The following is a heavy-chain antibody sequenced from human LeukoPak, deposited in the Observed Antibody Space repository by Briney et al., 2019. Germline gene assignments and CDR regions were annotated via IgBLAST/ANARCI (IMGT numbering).Heavy chain of an antibody. J-gene: IGHJ4*02. Sequence: ASVKVSCKASGYTFTGYYMHWVRQAPGQGLEWMGWINPNSGGTNYAQKFQGWVTMTRDTSISTAYMELSRLRSEDTAVYYCARERDYYDSSGYSYWGQGTLVTVSS. V-gene: IGHV1-2*04. CDR1: GYTFTGYY. D-gene: IGHD3-22*01. CDR3: ARERDYYDSSGYSY. CDR2: INPNSGGT.